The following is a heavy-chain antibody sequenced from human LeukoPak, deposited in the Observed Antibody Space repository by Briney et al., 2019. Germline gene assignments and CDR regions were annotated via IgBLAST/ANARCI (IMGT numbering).Heavy chain of an antibody. CDR2: ISSNGGST. J-gene: IGHJ4*02. CDR3: TTARYGSGTRTDY. V-gene: IGHV3-64*01. D-gene: IGHD3-10*01. Sequence: GGSLRLSCAASGFTFSSYAMHWVRQAPGKGLEYVSAISSNGGSTYYANSVKGRFTISRDNSKNTLYLQMNSLTTEDTAVYYCTTARYGSGTRTDYWGQGTLVTVSS. CDR1: GFTFSSYA.